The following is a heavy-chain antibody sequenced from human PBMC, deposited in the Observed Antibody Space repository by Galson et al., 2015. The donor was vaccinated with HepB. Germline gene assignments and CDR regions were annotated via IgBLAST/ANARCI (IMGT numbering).Heavy chain of an antibody. CDR1: GYTFTSYG. D-gene: IGHD3-3*01. CDR2: ISAYNGNT. CDR3: ARDFGGQGFLEWLSDLYENYYYYYGMDV. Sequence: SVKVSCKASGYTFTSYGISWVRQAPGQGLEWMGWISAYNGNTNYAQKLQGRVTMTTDTYTSTAYMELRSLRSDDTAVYYCARDFGGQGFLEWLSDLYENYYYYYGMDVWGQGTTVTVSS. J-gene: IGHJ6*02. V-gene: IGHV1-18*04.